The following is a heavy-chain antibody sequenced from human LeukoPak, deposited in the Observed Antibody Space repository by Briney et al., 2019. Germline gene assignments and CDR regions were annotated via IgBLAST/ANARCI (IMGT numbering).Heavy chain of an antibody. CDR2: IYPSDSDT. CDR3: ARADYYDSSGFDY. J-gene: IGHJ4*02. CDR1: GYSFTSYW. Sequence: PGESLKISCKGSGYSFTSYWIGWVRQVPGKGLEWMGIIYPSDSDTRYSPSFQGQVTISADKSISTAYLQWSSLKASDTAMYYCARADYYDSSGFDYWGQGTLVTVSS. D-gene: IGHD3-22*01. V-gene: IGHV5-51*01.